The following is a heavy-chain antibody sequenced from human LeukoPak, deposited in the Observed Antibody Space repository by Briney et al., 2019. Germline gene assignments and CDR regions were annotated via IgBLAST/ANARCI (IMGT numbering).Heavy chain of an antibody. Sequence: GGSLRLSCGVSGFPLRDGWMNWVPQAPGKGLEGVGRIKSKDDDGTSAYPAPAKGRFAISRDDSKNTVYLQMNSLKTEDTGVYYCTAVEILLDGPVDYWGQGTLVTVSS. CDR2: IKSKDDDGTS. CDR1: GFPLRDGW. D-gene: IGHD1-26*01. CDR3: TAVEILLDGPVDY. J-gene: IGHJ4*02. V-gene: IGHV3-15*01.